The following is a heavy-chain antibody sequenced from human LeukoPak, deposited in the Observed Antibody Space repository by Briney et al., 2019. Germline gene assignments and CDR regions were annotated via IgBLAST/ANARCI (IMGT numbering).Heavy chain of an antibody. CDR2: INPNSGGT. V-gene: IGHV1-2*02. CDR1: GYTFTGYY. Sequence: ASVKVSCKASGYTFTGYYMHWVRQAPGQGLEWMGWINPNSGGTNYAQKFQGRVTMTRDTSISTAYMELSRLRSDDTAVYCCARDRLVLRGYGTLHFDYWGQGTLVTVSS. D-gene: IGHD3-22*01. CDR3: ARDRLVLRGYGTLHFDY. J-gene: IGHJ4*02.